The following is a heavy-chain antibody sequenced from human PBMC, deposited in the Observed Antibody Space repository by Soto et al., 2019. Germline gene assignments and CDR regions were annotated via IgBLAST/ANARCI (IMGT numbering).Heavy chain of an antibody. CDR2: IYYSGST. Sequence: LSLTCTVSGGSISSYYWSWIRQPPGKGLEWIGYIYYSGSTDYDPSLKSRVTISVDTSKNQFSLKLSSVTAADTAVYYCARRWGTYFDFWGQGTLVTVSS. D-gene: IGHD7-27*01. CDR1: GGSISSYY. J-gene: IGHJ4*02. V-gene: IGHV4-59*01. CDR3: ARRWGTYFDF.